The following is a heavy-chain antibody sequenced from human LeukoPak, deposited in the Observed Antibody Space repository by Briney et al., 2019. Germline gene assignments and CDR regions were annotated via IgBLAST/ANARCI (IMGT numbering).Heavy chain of an antibody. J-gene: IGHJ4*02. V-gene: IGHV3-74*01. CDR1: GFTFSRYW. Sequence: GGSLRLSCAASGFTFSRYWMHWVRQAPGKGLVWVSRIKFDGSWTNYVGSVKGRFTISRDNAKGTLYLQMNSLRAEDTAVYYCVRDGDGYNFDNRGQGTLVTVSS. D-gene: IGHD5-24*01. CDR2: IKFDGSWT. CDR3: VRDGDGYNFDN.